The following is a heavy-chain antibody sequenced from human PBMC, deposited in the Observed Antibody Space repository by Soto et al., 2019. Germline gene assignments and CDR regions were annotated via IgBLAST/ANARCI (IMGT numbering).Heavy chain of an antibody. V-gene: IGHV3-30-3*01. CDR3: ARDIKDRYSSLV. D-gene: IGHD6-13*01. CDR2: ISYDGSNK. CDR1: GFTFSSYA. Sequence: GGSLRLSCAASGFTFSSYAMHWVRQAPGKGLEWVAVISYDGSNKYYEDSVKGRFTISRDNSKNTLYLQMNSLRAEDTAVYYCARDIKDRYSSLVWGQGTLVTVSS. J-gene: IGHJ4*02.